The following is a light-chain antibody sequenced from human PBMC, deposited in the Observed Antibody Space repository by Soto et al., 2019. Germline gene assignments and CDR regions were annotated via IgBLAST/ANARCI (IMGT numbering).Light chain of an antibody. CDR1: SSDVGGYNY. CDR3: SSFSSITREV. Sequence: QSVLTQPASVSGSPGQSITISCTGTSSDVGGYNYVSWYQQQSGKAPKLMIHEVSNRPSGVSNRFSGSKSGNTASLTISGLQAEDEADYYCSSFSSITREVFGGGTKLTVL. CDR2: EVS. V-gene: IGLV2-14*01. J-gene: IGLJ2*01.